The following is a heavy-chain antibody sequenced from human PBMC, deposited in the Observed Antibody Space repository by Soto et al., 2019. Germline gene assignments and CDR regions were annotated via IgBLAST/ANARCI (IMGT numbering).Heavy chain of an antibody. D-gene: IGHD3-16*01. CDR1: GFTFSTYA. CDR3: AKDRPSPEDVLSSCDY. CDR2: ISGSGGDT. Sequence: EVQLLESGGGLVQPGGSLRLSCAASGFTFSTYAMSWVRQDPGKGLEWVSVISGSGGDTYYADYVKGRFTISRDNSHTTLYLQMHSLRCEDTALYSCAKDRPSPEDVLSSCDYSGQGILVTVSS. J-gene: IGHJ4*02. V-gene: IGHV3-23*01.